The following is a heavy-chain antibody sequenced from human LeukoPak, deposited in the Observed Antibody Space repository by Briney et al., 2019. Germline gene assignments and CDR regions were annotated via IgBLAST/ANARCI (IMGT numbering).Heavy chain of an antibody. V-gene: IGHV3-74*01. CDR3: ARSRDGAFDI. J-gene: IGHJ3*02. Sequence: FAESVKGRFTISRDTAKNTVYLQMNSLRVEDTAMYYWARSRDGAFDIWGQGTMVTVSS. D-gene: IGHD5-24*01.